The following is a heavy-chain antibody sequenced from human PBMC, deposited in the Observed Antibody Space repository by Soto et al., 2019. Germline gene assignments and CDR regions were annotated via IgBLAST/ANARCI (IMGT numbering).Heavy chain of an antibody. CDR1: GFTFTRYS. J-gene: IGHJ4*02. Sequence: EVQLVESGGGLVQPVGSLRLSRAASGFTFTRYSMTCVLQAPGKGLAWGSSISSTTNYISYGDSMKGRFTISRDNAKNSLYLEMNSVRADDTAGYYCARESEDLTSNFDYWGQGTLVTVSS. V-gene: IGHV3-21*06. CDR2: ISSTTNYI. CDR3: ARESEDLTSNFDY.